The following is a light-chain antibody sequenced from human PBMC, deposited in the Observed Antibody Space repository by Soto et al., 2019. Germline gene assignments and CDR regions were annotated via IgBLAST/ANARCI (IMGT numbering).Light chain of an antibody. CDR2: DVS. CDR3: SSYTSSSTVV. J-gene: IGLJ2*01. Sequence: QSALTQPASVSGSPGQSITISCTETSSDVGGYNYVSWYQHHPGKAPKLMIYDVSNRPSGLSYRFSGSKSGNTASLTISGLQAEDEADYYCSSYTSSSTVVFGGGTKLTVL. CDR1: SSDVGGYNY. V-gene: IGLV2-14*03.